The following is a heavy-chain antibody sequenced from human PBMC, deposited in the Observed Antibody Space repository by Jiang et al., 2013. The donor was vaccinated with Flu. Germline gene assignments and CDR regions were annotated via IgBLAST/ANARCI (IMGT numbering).Heavy chain of an antibody. CDR1: GGSISSYY. Sequence: GSGLVKPSETLSLTCTVSGGSISSYYWSWIRQPPGKGLEWIGYIYYSGSTNYNPSLKSRVTISVDTSKNQFSLKLSSVTAADTAVYYCARHVKGRFLEWLPDAFDIWGQGDNGHRLF. CDR2: IYYSGST. V-gene: IGHV4-59*08. CDR3: ARHVKGRFLEWLPDAFDI. D-gene: IGHD3-3*01. J-gene: IGHJ3*02.